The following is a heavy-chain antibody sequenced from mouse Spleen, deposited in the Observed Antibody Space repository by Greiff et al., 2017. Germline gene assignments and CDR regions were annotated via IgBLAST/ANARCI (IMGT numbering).Heavy chain of an antibody. J-gene: IGHJ3*01. D-gene: IGHD2-3*01. CDR3: ARGGVYDGYFFAY. CDR1: GYTFTSYW. V-gene: IGHV1-7*01. CDR2: INPSTGYT. Sequence: QVQLQQSGAELAKPGASVKMSCKASGYTFTSYWMHWVKQRPGQGLEWIGYINPSTGYTEYNQKFKDKATLTADKSSSTAYMQLSSLTSEDSAVYYCARGGVYDGYFFAYWGQGTLVTVSA.